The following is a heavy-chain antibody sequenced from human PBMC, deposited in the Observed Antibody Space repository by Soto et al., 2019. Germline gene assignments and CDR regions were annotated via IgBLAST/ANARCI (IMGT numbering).Heavy chain of an antibody. CDR1: GGSISSGGHS. J-gene: IGHJ5*02. CDR2: IYHSGST. D-gene: IGHD1-26*01. CDR3: ASSPSGSGFDP. V-gene: IGHV4-30-2*01. Sequence: QLQLQESGSGLVKPSQTLSLTCAVSGGSISSGGHSWIWIRQPPGKGLEWIGYIYHSGSTYYSPSLKSRVTISVDRSKNQFSLKLSSVTAADTAVYYCASSPSGSGFDPWGQGTLVTVSS.